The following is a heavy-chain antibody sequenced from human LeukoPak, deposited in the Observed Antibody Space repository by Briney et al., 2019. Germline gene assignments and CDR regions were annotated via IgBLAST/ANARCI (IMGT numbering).Heavy chain of an antibody. V-gene: IGHV3-74*01. CDR3: VSFYETY. CDR1: GNYW. CDR2: INSDGSWT. Sequence: GGSLRLSCAASGNYWMHWVRQAPGKGLVWVSHINSDGSWTSYADSVKGRFTISKDNAKNTVYLQMNNLRAVDTAVYYCVSFYETYWGRGTLVTVSS. D-gene: IGHD2-2*01. J-gene: IGHJ4*02.